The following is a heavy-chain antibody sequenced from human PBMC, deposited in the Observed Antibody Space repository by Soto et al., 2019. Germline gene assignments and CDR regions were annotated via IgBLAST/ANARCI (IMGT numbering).Heavy chain of an antibody. CDR2: IIPIFGTA. Sequence: QVQLVQSGAEVKKPGSSVKVSCKASGGTFSSYAISWVRQAPGQGLECMGGIIPIFGTANYAQKFQGRVTITTDESTSTAYMELSSLRSEDTAVYYCASDSVHSSRTRSFDYWGQGTLVTVSS. J-gene: IGHJ4*02. D-gene: IGHD6-13*01. CDR3: ASDSVHSSRTRSFDY. CDR1: GGTFSSYA. V-gene: IGHV1-69*01.